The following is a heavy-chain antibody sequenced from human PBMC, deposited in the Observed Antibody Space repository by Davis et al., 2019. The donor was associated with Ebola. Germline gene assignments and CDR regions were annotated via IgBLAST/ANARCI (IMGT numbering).Heavy chain of an antibody. CDR2: IYHSGST. J-gene: IGHJ4*02. Sequence: SETLSLTCTVSGYSISSGYYWGWIRQPPGKGLEWIGSIYHSGSTYYNPSLKSRVTISVDTSKNQFSLKLSSVTAADTAVYYCARGGAQTYHYGSGSYSFVYYFDYWGQGTLVTVSS. D-gene: IGHD3-10*01. CDR3: ARGGAQTYHYGSGSYSFVYYFDY. V-gene: IGHV4-38-2*02. CDR1: GYSISSGYY.